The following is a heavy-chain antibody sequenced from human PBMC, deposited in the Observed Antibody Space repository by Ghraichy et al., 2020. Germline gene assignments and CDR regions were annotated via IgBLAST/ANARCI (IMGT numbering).Heavy chain of an antibody. D-gene: IGHD4-17*01. Sequence: GSLRLSCAASGFTFSSYAMHWVRQAPGKGLEWVAVISYDGSNKYYADSVKGRFTISRDNSKNTLYLQMNSLRAEDTAVYYCVRDLDVDYGFDYWGQGTLVTVSS. V-gene: IGHV3-30*04. CDR1: GFTFSSYA. J-gene: IGHJ4*02. CDR2: ISYDGSNK. CDR3: VRDLDVDYGFDY.